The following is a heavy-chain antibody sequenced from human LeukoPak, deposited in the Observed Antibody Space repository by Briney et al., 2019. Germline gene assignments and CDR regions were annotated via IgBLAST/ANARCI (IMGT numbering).Heavy chain of an antibody. CDR1: GFTFSSYW. V-gene: IGHV3-74*01. J-gene: IGHJ4*02. D-gene: IGHD3-9*01. CDR2: INSDGSST. Sequence: GGSLRLSCAASGFTFSSYWMHWVRQAPGKGLVRVSRINSDGSSTSYADSVKGRFTISRDNAKNTLYLQMNSLRAEDTAVYYCARGDDILTGYSSIIDYWGQGTLVTVSS. CDR3: ARGDDILTGYSSIIDY.